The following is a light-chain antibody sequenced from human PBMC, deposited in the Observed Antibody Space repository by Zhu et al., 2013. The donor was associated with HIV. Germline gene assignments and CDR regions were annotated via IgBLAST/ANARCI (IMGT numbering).Light chain of an antibody. CDR1: QSVSTY. CDR2: GAS. CDR3: QQYGNSPPYS. V-gene: IGKV3-20*01. J-gene: IGKJ2*03. Sequence: EIVLTQSPATLSLSPGERATLSCRASQSVSTYLAWYQQKPGQAPRLLIYGASSRATGIPDRFSGRGSGTDFTLTISRLEPEDFAVYYCQQYGNSPPYSFGQGTKLEIK.